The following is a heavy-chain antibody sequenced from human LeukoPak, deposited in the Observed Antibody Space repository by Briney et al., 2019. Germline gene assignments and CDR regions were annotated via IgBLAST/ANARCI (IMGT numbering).Heavy chain of an antibody. V-gene: IGHV3-9*01. D-gene: IGHD3-10*01. Sequence: QPGRSLRLSCAASGFTFDDYAMHWVRQAPGKGLEWVSGISWNSGSIGYADSVKGRFTISRDNAKNSLYLQMNSLRAEDTALYYCAKSMAAFGESLEHFDYWGQGTLVTVSS. CDR1: GFTFDDYA. CDR3: AKSMAAFGESLEHFDY. CDR2: ISWNSGSI. J-gene: IGHJ4*02.